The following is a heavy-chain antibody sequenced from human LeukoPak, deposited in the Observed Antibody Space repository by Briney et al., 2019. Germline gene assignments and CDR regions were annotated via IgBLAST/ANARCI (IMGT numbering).Heavy chain of an antibody. J-gene: IGHJ4*02. CDR3: AKALRVRHHQGYSDY. V-gene: IGHV3-23*01. CDR2: ISGSGGST. D-gene: IGHD3-10*01. Sequence: GGSLRLSCAASGFTFSSYAMSWVRQAPGKGLEWVSAISGSGGSTYYADSVKGRFTISRDNSKNTLYLQMNSLRAEDTAVYYCAKALRVRHHQGYSDYWGQGTLVTVSS. CDR1: GFTFSSYA.